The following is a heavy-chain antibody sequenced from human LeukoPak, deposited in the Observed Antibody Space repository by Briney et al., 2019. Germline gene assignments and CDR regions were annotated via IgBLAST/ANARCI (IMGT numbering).Heavy chain of an antibody. CDR3: ARSGDGYNLEPFDY. CDR1: GGSISSGGYY. CDR2: IYSSGST. D-gene: IGHD5-24*01. Sequence: SETLSLTCTVSGGSISSGGYYWSWIRQPPGKGLEWIGSIYSSGSTYYNPSLKSRVIISVDTSKSQFSLKLNSVTAADTAVYYCARSGDGYNLEPFDYWGQGTLVTVSS. J-gene: IGHJ4*02. V-gene: IGHV4-39*07.